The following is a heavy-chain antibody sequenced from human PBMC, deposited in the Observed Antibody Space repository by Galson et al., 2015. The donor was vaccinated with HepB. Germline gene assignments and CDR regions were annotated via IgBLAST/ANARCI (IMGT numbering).Heavy chain of an antibody. V-gene: IGHV1-8*01. CDR2: MNPNSGYT. CDR3: ARGNHRGNAFEI. CDR1: GYSFTSFD. J-gene: IGHJ3*02. D-gene: IGHD1-14*01. Sequence: SVKVSCKASGYSFTSFDINWVRQAPGQRPEWLGWMNPNSGYTAYAQKFQGRVTMTRDTSIMTAYMELSSLTFEDTAVYYCARGNHRGNAFEIWGQGTIVIVSS.